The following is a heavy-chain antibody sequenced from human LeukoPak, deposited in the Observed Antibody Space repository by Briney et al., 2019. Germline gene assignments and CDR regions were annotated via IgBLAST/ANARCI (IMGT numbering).Heavy chain of an antibody. CDR2: ISSSSSYI. V-gene: IGHV3-21*01. Sequence: PGGSLRLSCAASGFTFSSYSMNWVRQAPGKGLEWVSSISSSSSYIYYADSVKGRFTISRDNAKNSLYLQMNSLRAEDTAVYYCARELDEGIAAAGTGDFDYWGQGTLVTVSS. CDR3: ARELDEGIAAAGTGDFDY. D-gene: IGHD6-13*01. CDR1: GFTFSSYS. J-gene: IGHJ4*02.